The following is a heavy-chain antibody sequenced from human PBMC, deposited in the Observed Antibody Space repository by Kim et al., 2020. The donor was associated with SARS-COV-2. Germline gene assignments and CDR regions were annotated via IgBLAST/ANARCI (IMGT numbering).Heavy chain of an antibody. CDR2: IKQDGSEK. J-gene: IGHJ4*02. V-gene: IGHV3-7*01. CDR1: GFTFSSYW. CDR3: ARVIDSSGWYYFDY. Sequence: GGSLRLSCAASGFTFSSYWMSWVRQAPGKGLEWVANIKQDGSEKYYVDSVKGRFTISRDNAKNSLYLQMNSLRAEDTAVYYCARVIDSSGWYYFDYWGQGTLVTVSS. D-gene: IGHD6-19*01.